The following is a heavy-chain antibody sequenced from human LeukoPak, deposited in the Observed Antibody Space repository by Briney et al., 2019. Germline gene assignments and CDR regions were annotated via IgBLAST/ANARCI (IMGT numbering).Heavy chain of an antibody. J-gene: IGHJ6*04. D-gene: IGHD3-10*01. CDR1: GYTFTNYG. CDR3: ARVETMVRGGYDYYYYGMDV. CDR2: ISGYNGNT. Sequence: ASVKVSCKGSGYTFTNYGISWVRQAPGQGLEWMGWISGYNGNTNYAQKVQGRVTMTTDTSTSTAYMELRSLRADDTAVYYCARVETMVRGGYDYYYYGMDVWGKGTTVTVSA. V-gene: IGHV1-18*04.